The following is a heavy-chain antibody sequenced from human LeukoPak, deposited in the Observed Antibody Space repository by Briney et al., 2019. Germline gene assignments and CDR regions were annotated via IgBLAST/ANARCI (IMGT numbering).Heavy chain of an antibody. J-gene: IGHJ6*02. CDR2: IIPIFGTA. D-gene: IGHD6-19*01. Sequence: SVQVSCKASGGTFSSYAISWVRQAPGQGLEWMGGIIPIFGTANYAQKFQGRVTITADESTGTAYMELSSLRSEDTAVYYCARDRRIAVAGYYYYGMDVWGQGTTVTVSS. V-gene: IGHV1-69*13. CDR3: ARDRRIAVAGYYYYGMDV. CDR1: GGTFSSYA.